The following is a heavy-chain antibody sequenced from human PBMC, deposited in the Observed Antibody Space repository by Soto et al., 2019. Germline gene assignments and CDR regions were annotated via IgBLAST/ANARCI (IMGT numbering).Heavy chain of an antibody. V-gene: IGHV4-34*01. D-gene: IGHD5-12*01. CDR2: INHSGST. CDR1: GGSFSGYY. Sequence: SETLSLTCAVYGGSFSGYYWSWIRQPPGKGLEWIGEINHSGSTNYNPSLKSRVTISVDTSKNQFSLKLSSVTAADTAVYYCGRWLQDSFMAYYYMDVWGKGTTVTVSS. CDR3: GRWLQDSFMAYYYMDV. J-gene: IGHJ6*03.